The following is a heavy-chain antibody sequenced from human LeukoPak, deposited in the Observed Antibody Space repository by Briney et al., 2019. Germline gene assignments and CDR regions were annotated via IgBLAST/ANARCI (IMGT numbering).Heavy chain of an antibody. V-gene: IGHV3-9*01. D-gene: IGHD1-26*01. CDR3: AKAEGGWESLPSDY. CDR1: GFTFDDYA. J-gene: IGHJ4*02. Sequence: GRSLRLSCAASGFTFDDYAMHWVRQAPGKGLERVSGISWNSGNIGYADSVKGRFTISRDNAKNSLYLQMNSLRSDDTALYYCAKAEGGWESLPSDYWGQGTLVTVSS. CDR2: ISWNSGNI.